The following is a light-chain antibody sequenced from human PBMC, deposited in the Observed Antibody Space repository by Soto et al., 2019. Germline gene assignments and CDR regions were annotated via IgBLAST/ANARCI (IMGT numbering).Light chain of an antibody. CDR3: QQYNSFPWT. CDR1: QNIYTW. V-gene: IGKV1-5*03. J-gene: IGKJ1*01. Sequence: DIQMTQSPSTLSASVGDRVTITCRASQNIYTWLAWSQQKPGKAPKLLLYKASNLESGVPSRFSGSGSGTEFTLSISSLQLDDFATYYCQQYNSFPWTFGQGTKVEIK. CDR2: KAS.